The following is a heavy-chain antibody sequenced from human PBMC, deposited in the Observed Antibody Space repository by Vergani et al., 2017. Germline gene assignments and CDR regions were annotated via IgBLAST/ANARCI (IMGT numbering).Heavy chain of an antibody. CDR2: IYSGGST. CDR1: GFTVSSNY. Sequence: EVQLVESGGGLVQPGGSLRLSCAASGFTVSSNYMSWVRQAPGKGLEWVSVIYSGGSTYYADSVKGRFTISRDNSKNTLYLQMNSLRAEDTAVYYCARNPREYVSVTVASWYFDLWGRGTLVTVSS. CDR3: ARNPREYVSVTVASWYFDL. V-gene: IGHV3-66*02. D-gene: IGHD3-16*01. J-gene: IGHJ2*01.